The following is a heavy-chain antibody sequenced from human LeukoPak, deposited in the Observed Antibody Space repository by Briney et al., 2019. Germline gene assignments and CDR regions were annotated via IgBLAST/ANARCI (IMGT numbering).Heavy chain of an antibody. D-gene: IGHD6-19*01. CDR3: ARLSVAGGVTPTDY. J-gene: IGHJ4*02. V-gene: IGHV4-4*07. CDR2: IYTSGST. CDR1: GGSISSYY. Sequence: SETLSLTCTVSGGSISSYYWSWIRQPAGKGLEWIGRIYTSGSTNYNPSLKSRVTMSVDTSKNQFSLKLSSVTAADTAVYYCARLSVAGGVTPTDYWGQGTLVTVSS.